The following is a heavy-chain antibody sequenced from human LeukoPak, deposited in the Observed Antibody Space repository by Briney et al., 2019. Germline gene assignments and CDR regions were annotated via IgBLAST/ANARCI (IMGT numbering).Heavy chain of an antibody. V-gene: IGHV4-34*01. CDR2: INHIGST. CDR1: GGSFSGYY. D-gene: IGHD6-13*01. J-gene: IGHJ4*02. CDR3: ARGVSGYSSSWSIRFDY. Sequence: SETLSLTCAVYGGSFSGYYWSWIRQPPGKGLEWIGEINHIGSTNYNPSLKSRVTISVDTSKNQFSLKLSSVTAADTAVYYCARGVSGYSSSWSIRFDYWGQGTLVTVSS.